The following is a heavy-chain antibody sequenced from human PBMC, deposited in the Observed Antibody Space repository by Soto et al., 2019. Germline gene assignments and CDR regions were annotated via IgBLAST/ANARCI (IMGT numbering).Heavy chain of an antibody. CDR2: ISHDGSNK. V-gene: IGHV3-30*18. D-gene: IGHD6-13*01. Sequence: QVQLVESGGGVVQPGRSLRLSCAASGFTFSSYGMHWVRQAPGKGLEWVAVISHDGSNKYYADSVKGRFTISRDNSKNTLYLQMNSLRAEDTAVYYCAKAKYSSSWYSYGMDVW. CDR1: GFTFSSYG. J-gene: IGHJ6*01. CDR3: AKAKYSSSWYSYGMDV.